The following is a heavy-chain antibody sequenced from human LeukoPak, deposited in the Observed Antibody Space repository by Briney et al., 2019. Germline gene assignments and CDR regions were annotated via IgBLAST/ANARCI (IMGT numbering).Heavy chain of an antibody. D-gene: IGHD3-22*01. CDR1: GFTFSSYS. CDR2: ISSSSSYI. CDR3: AREGQEGDYYDSSGSPFADY. J-gene: IGHJ4*02. V-gene: IGHV3-21*04. Sequence: PGGSLRLSCAASGFTFSSYSMNWVRQAPGKGLEWVSSISSSSSYIYYADSVKGRFTISRDNAKNSLYLQMNSLRAEDTAVYYCAREGQEGDYYDSSGSPFADYWGQGTLVTVSS.